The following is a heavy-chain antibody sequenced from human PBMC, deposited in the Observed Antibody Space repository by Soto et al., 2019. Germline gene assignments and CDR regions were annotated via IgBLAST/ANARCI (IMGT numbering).Heavy chain of an antibody. CDR2: INAGNGNT. J-gene: IGHJ3*02. Sequence: QVQLVQSGAAEKKPGASVTVSCKASGYTFTSYAIHWVRQAPGQSLEWMVWINAGNGNTKYSQKFQGRVTITRDISASTAYMELSSLRSEDTAVYYCARDIAFDIWGQGRMVTVSS. CDR3: ARDIAFDI. V-gene: IGHV1-3*05. CDR1: GYTFTSYA.